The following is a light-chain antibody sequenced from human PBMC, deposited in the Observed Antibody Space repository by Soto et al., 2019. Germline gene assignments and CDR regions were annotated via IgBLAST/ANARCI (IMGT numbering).Light chain of an antibody. CDR2: DVR. V-gene: IGLV2-14*01. Sequence: QPVLTQPASVSGSPGQSITISCTGTSSDVGGYNYVSWYQQHPGKAPKLMIYDVRDRPSGVSNRFSGSKSGNTASLTISGLQAEDEADYYCSSYTSSSTRVFGTGTKVTVL. J-gene: IGLJ1*01. CDR3: SSYTSSSTRV. CDR1: SSDVGGYNY.